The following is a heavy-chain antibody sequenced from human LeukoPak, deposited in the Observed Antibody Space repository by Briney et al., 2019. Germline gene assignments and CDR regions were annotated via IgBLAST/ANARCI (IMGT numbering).Heavy chain of an antibody. D-gene: IGHD6-19*01. CDR1: GGTFSSYA. CDR2: ISAYNGNT. Sequence: ASVKVSCKASGGTFSSYAISWVRQAPGQGLEWMGWISAYNGNTNYAQKLQGRVTMTTDTSTSTAYMELRSLRSDDTAVYYCARHPYSSGFDYWGQGTLVTVSS. CDR3: ARHPYSSGFDY. V-gene: IGHV1-18*01. J-gene: IGHJ4*02.